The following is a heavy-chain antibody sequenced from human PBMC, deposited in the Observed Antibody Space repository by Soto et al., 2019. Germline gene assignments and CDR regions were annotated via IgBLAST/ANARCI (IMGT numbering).Heavy chain of an antibody. V-gene: IGHV4-34*01. CDR1: GGSLSGYY. D-gene: IGHD5-12*01. Sequence: QVQLQQWGAGLLKPSETLSLNCAVNGGSLSGYYWSWIRQPPGKGLEWIGEIKDGGRTNYSPSLKRRPTISSDTSNNQCALRLYSVPAADTGVYYCARGQEGVVATHWDQGTLVTVSS. CDR3: ARGQEGVVATH. J-gene: IGHJ4*02. CDR2: IKDGGRT.